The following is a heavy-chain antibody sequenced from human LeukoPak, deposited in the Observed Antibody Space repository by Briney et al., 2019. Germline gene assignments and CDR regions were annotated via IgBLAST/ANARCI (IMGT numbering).Heavy chain of an antibody. J-gene: IGHJ4*02. CDR2: ISASGANR. CDR1: GFTFNRYG. Sequence: PGGSLRLSCAASGFTFNRYGMSWVRQAPGKGLEWVSGISASGANRYYADSVRGRFTISGDNSRDTLSVQINSLRAEDTAVYYCARSGLSRFGFWGQGTLVTVSS. D-gene: IGHD2/OR15-2a*01. V-gene: IGHV3-23*01. CDR3: ARSGLSRFGF.